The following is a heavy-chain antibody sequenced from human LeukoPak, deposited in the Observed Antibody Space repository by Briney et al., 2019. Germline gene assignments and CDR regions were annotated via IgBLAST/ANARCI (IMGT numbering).Heavy chain of an antibody. CDR3: ARGGIVIGSGYDGPRRVDY. V-gene: IGHV7-4-1*02. CDR2: INTNTGNP. J-gene: IGHJ4*02. Sequence: ASVKVSCKTSGYTFTNYAMNWVRQAPGQGLEWMGWINTNTGNPTYAQGFTGRFVFSLDTSVSTAYLQISSLKAEDTAVYYCARGGIVIGSGYDGPRRVDYWGQGTLVTVSS. D-gene: IGHD5-12*01. CDR1: GYTFTNYA.